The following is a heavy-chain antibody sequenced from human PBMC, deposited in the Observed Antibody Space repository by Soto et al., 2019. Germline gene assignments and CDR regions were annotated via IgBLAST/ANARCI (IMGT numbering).Heavy chain of an antibody. Sequence: ASVKVSCKASGYTFTSYGISWVRQAPGQGLEWMGWISAYNGNTNYAQKLQGRVTMTTDTSTSTAYMELRSLRSDDTAVYYCARDDYRGYSYGCPDYWGQGTLVTVSS. CDR1: GYTFTSYG. D-gene: IGHD5-18*01. CDR3: ARDDYRGYSYGCPDY. V-gene: IGHV1-18*01. J-gene: IGHJ4*02. CDR2: ISAYNGNT.